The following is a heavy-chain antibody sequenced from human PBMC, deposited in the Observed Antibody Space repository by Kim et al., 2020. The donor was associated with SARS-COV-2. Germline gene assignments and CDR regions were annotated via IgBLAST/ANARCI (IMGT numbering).Heavy chain of an antibody. CDR3: ARALRGCSSTSCYLYYYYGMDV. D-gene: IGHD2-2*01. CDR2: INHSGST. CDR1: GGSFSGYY. V-gene: IGHV4-34*01. J-gene: IGHJ6*02. Sequence: SQTLSLTCAVYGGSFSGYYWSWIRQPPGKGLEWIGEINHSGSTNYNPSLKSRVTISVDTSKNQFSLKLSSVTAADTAVYYCARALRGCSSTSCYLYYYYGMDVWGQGTTVTVSS.